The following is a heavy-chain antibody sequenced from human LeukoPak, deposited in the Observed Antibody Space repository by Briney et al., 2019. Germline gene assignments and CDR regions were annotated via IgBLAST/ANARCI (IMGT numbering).Heavy chain of an antibody. CDR3: AKELGRMVRGVLDY. J-gene: IGHJ4*02. D-gene: IGHD3-10*01. Sequence: GGSLRLSCVVSGFTFSSYAMSWVRQAPGKGLEWVSAISTSGASTYYADSVKGRFTISRDNSKNTLYVQMNSLRAEDTAVYYCAKELGRMVRGVLDYWGQGTLVTVSS. CDR1: GFTFSSYA. V-gene: IGHV3-23*01. CDR2: ISTSGAST.